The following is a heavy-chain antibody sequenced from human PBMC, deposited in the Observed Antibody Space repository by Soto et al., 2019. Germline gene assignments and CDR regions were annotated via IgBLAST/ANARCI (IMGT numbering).Heavy chain of an antibody. D-gene: IGHD2-21*02. CDR3: AKDRAYCGGDCYPDAFDI. J-gene: IGHJ3*02. CDR2: ISGSGGST. CDR1: GFTFSSYA. Sequence: GESLKISCAASGFTFSSYAMSWVRQAPGKGLEWVSAISGSGGSTYYADSVKGRFTISRDNSKNTLYLQMNSLRAEDTAVYYCAKDRAYCGGDCYPDAFDIWGQGTMVTVSS. V-gene: IGHV3-23*01.